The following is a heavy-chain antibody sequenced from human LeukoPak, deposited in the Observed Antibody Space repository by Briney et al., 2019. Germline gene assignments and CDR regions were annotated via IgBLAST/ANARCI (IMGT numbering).Heavy chain of an antibody. CDR2: IYYSGST. J-gene: IGHJ3*02. D-gene: IGHD3-10*01. V-gene: IGHV4-31*03. CDR1: GGSISSGGYY. Sequence: PSETLSLTCTVSGGSISSGGYYWSWIRQHPGKGLEWIGYIYYSGSTYYNPSLKSRVTISVDTSKNQFSLKLSSVTAADTAVYYCASYGSGSGYAFDIWGQGTMVTVSS. CDR3: ASYGSGSGYAFDI.